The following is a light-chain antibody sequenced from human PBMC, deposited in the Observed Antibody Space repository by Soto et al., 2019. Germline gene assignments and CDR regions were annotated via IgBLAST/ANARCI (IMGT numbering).Light chain of an antibody. CDR3: SSYTSSSPYV. V-gene: IGLV2-14*01. CDR1: SSDVGAYNY. CDR2: EVS. J-gene: IGLJ1*01. Sequence: QSVLTQPASVSGSPGQSITISCTGTSSDVGAYNYVSWYQRHPGKAPKLIIFEVSNRPSGVSNRFSGSKSGNTASLTISGLQAEDEADYYCSSYTSSSPYVFGTGTKVTVL.